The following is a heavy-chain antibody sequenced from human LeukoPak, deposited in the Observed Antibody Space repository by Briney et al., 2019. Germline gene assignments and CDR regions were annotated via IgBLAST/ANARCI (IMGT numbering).Heavy chain of an antibody. V-gene: IGHV4-59*01. CDR2: IHHTGNT. CDR3: ARDGGTDMAFYYDY. CDR1: GGSIRNYY. D-gene: IGHD5-18*01. J-gene: IGHJ4*02. Sequence: SETLSLTCTVSGGSIRNYYWSWIRQAPGKGLEWIGFIHHTGNTNYNPSLKSRVSIPVDRSKNQFSLKLSSVSAADTAVYYCARDGGTDMAFYYDYWGQGTLVTVSS.